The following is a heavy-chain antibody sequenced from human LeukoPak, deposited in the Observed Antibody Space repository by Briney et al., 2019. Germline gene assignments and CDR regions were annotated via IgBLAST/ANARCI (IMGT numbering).Heavy chain of an antibody. V-gene: IGHV3-64*01. Sequence: GGSLRLSCAASGFTFSSYAMHWVRQAPGKGLEYVSAISSNGGSTYYANSVKGRFTISRDNSKNTLYLQMGSLRAEDMAVYYCARGIQLWSYFDYWGQGTLVTVSS. CDR3: ARGIQLWSYFDY. CDR2: ISSNGGST. CDR1: GFTFSSYA. J-gene: IGHJ4*02. D-gene: IGHD5-18*01.